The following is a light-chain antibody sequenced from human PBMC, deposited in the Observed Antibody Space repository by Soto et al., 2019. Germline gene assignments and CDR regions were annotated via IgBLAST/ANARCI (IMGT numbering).Light chain of an antibody. CDR3: QQTYSTPAWT. CDR2: AAS. CDR1: QSINTY. J-gene: IGKJ1*01. V-gene: IGKV1-39*01. Sequence: DLQMTQSPSSLSASVRDRVTITCRASQSINTYLNWYQQKPGKAPKLLIYAASSLQSGVPSRFSGSGSGTHFTLTISILQPEDFATYYCQQTYSTPAWTFGQGTKVEIK.